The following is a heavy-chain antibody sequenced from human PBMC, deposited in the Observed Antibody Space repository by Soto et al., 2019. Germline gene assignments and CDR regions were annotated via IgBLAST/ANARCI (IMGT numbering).Heavy chain of an antibody. CDR1: GFTVSSNY. CDR2: IYSGGST. D-gene: IGHD3-3*01. J-gene: IGHJ3*02. Sequence: GGSLRLSCAASGFTVSSNYMIWVRQAPGKGLEWVSVIYSGGSTYYADSVKGRFTISRHNSKNTLYLQMNSLRAEDTAVYYCAGPFGVVNNDAFDIWGQGTMVTVSS. CDR3: AGPFGVVNNDAFDI. V-gene: IGHV3-53*04.